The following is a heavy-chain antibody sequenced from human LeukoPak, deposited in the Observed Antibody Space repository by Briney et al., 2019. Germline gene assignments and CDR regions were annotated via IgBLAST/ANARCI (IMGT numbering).Heavy chain of an antibody. CDR2: IKQDGSEK. CDR1: GFTFSSHW. Sequence: GGSLRLSCAASGFTFSSHWMNWVRQAPGKGLEWVANIKQDGSEKYYVDSVKGRFTISRDNAKNSLYLQMNSLRAEDTAVYYCAREEYYGSGSYHGFDYWGQGTLVTVSS. V-gene: IGHV3-7*01. D-gene: IGHD3-10*01. CDR3: AREEYYGSGSYHGFDY. J-gene: IGHJ4*02.